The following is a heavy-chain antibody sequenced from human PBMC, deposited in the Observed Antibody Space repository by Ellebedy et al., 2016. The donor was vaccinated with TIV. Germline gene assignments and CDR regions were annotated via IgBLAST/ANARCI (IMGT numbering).Heavy chain of an antibody. J-gene: IGHJ4*02. CDR3: ARHAVVPTPGFEY. CDR2: VYDTLGSS. CDR1: GSSISDHY. V-gene: IGHV4-59*08. Sequence: SETLSLTCTVSGSSISDHYWTWIRQPPGRGLEWIGFVYDTLGSSNYSPSLKSRVSISVDTSKSQISLRLKSVTAADTAVYYCARHAVVPTPGFEYWGPGALVTVSS. D-gene: IGHD2-15*01.